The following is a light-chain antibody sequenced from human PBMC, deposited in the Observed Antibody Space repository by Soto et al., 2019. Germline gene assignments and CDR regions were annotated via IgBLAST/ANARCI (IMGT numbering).Light chain of an antibody. CDR1: QTISSW. CDR2: KAS. J-gene: IGKJ1*01. Sequence: DIQMTQSPSTLSASVRDRVTITCRASQTISSWLAWFQQRPGRAPKFLIYKASSLKNGVPLRFSGSGSGTQFTLTNSSLQPDDFATYFCHQYKTYSTFGQGTKV. V-gene: IGKV1-5*03. CDR3: HQYKTYST.